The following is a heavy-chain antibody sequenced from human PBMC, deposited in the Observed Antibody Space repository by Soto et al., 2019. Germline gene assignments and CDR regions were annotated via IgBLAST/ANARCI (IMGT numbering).Heavy chain of an antibody. Sequence: SVKVSCKASGGTFSSYTISWVRQAPGQGLEWMGRIIPILGIANYAQKFQGRVTITADKSTSTAYMELSSLRSEDTAVYYCARDLSSSGPHGYWGQGALVTVSS. J-gene: IGHJ4*02. CDR1: GGTFSSYT. D-gene: IGHD6-19*01. CDR2: IIPILGIA. V-gene: IGHV1-69*04. CDR3: ARDLSSSGPHGY.